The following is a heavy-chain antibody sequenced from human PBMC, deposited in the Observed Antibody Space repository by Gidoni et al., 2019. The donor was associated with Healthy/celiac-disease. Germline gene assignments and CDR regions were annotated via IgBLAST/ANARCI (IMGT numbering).Heavy chain of an antibody. J-gene: IGHJ4*02. Sequence: QLQLQESGPGLVKPSETLSLTCTVSGGSISNSNYYWGWVRQPPGKGLEWIGSSYYSGSTYYNPSLKSRVTISVDTSKNQFSLKMSSVTAADTAVYYCARRDYGDYLGYWGQGTLVTVSS. V-gene: IGHV4-39*01. D-gene: IGHD4-17*01. CDR1: GGSISNSNYY. CDR2: SYYSGST. CDR3: ARRDYGDYLGY.